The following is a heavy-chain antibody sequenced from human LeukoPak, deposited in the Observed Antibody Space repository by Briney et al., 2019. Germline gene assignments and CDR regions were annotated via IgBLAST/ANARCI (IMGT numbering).Heavy chain of an antibody. V-gene: IGHV1-69*06. D-gene: IGHD3-10*01. Sequence: SVKVSCKASGYSFTGYYMHWVRQAPGQGLEWMGGIIPIFGTANYAQKFQGRVTITADKSTSTAYMELSSLRSEDTAVYYCARESLRYYGSGSYPKLDYWGQGTLVTVSS. CDR1: GYSFTGYY. CDR2: IIPIFGTA. CDR3: ARESLRYYGSGSYPKLDY. J-gene: IGHJ4*02.